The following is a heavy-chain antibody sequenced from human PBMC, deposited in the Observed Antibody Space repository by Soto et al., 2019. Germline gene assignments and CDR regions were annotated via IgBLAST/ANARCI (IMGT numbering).Heavy chain of an antibody. Sequence: SETLSLTCAVYGGSFSVYYWSWIRHPPGKGLEWIGEINHSGSTNYNPSLKSRVTISVDTSKNQFSLKLSSVTAADTAVYYCARGRRMELTPVHFDYWGQGTLVTVSS. CDR2: INHSGST. D-gene: IGHD4-17*01. CDR1: GGSFSVYY. CDR3: ARGRRMELTPVHFDY. J-gene: IGHJ4*02. V-gene: IGHV4-34*01.